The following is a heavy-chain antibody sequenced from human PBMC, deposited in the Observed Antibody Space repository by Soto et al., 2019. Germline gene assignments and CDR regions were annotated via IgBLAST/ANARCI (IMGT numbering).Heavy chain of an antibody. CDR1: GGTFSSYA. D-gene: IGHD3-9*01. V-gene: IGHV1-69*13. Sequence: SVNVSCKASGGTFSSYAISWLRQAPGQGLEWMGGIIPIFGTANYAQKFDGRFTVTADESPSTAYMELSSLRSEDTAVYYCASQGPYWLQGTGSSWFDPWGQGILVPVYS. CDR2: IIPIFGTA. J-gene: IGHJ5*02. CDR3: ASQGPYWLQGTGSSWFDP.